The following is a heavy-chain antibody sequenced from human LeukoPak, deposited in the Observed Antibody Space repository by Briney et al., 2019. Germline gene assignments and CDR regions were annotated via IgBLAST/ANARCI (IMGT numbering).Heavy chain of an antibody. CDR2: ISYSGST. V-gene: IGHV4-39*01. J-gene: IGHJ3*01. CDR1: GGSISSSIYY. Sequence: SETLSLTCTVSGGSISSSIYYWGWIRQPPGKGLEWIGSISYSGSTYYNPSLKSRVTISLDTSKNQFSLKLSSVTATDTAVYFCARHTTVTYDTFDVWGQGTMVTVFS. D-gene: IGHD1-1*01. CDR3: ARHTTVTYDTFDV.